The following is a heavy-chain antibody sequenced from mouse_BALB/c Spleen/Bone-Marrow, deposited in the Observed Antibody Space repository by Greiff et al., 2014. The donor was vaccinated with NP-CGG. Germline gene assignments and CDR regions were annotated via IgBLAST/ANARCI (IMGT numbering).Heavy chain of an antibody. Sequence: QVQLQQSGAELMKPGASLKISCKATGYTFSSFWIEWVKQRPGHGLEWIGEILPGSDSTNYNEKFKGKATFTADTSSNTAYMQLSSLTSEDSAVYYCARGDRYDVRFDYWGQGTTLTVSS. J-gene: IGHJ2*01. CDR2: ILPGSDST. V-gene: IGHV1-9*01. D-gene: IGHD2-14*01. CDR3: ARGDRYDVRFDY. CDR1: GYTFSSFW.